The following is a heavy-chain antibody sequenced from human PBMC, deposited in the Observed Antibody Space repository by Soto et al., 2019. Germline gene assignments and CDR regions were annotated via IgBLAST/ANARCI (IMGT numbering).Heavy chain of an antibody. Sequence: QVQLQESGPGLVKPSQTLSLTCTVSGGSISSGGYYWSWIRQHPGKGLEWIGYIYYSGSTYYNPSLKSRVTISVDTSKNQFSLKLSSVTAADTAVYYCAAFIVVVPAAIRKPYYYYGMDVWGQGTTVTVSS. J-gene: IGHJ6*02. CDR3: AAFIVVVPAAIRKPYYYYGMDV. V-gene: IGHV4-31*03. CDR2: IYYSGST. D-gene: IGHD2-2*01. CDR1: GGSISSGGYY.